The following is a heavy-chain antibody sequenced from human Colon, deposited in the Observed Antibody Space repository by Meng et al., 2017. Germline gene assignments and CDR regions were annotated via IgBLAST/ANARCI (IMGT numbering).Heavy chain of an antibody. CDR1: GFSVRSIY. Sequence: GGSLRLPCAASGFSVRSIYMSWVRQAPGKGLEWFPVTYDNGNTYYADSVKGRFTISRDTSKNTLYLQMNSLRAGATAVYYCARAISVVVRRYYFDYWGQGTLVTVSS. CDR2: TYDNGNT. CDR3: ARAISVVVRRYYFDY. J-gene: IGHJ4*02. V-gene: IGHV3-53*01.